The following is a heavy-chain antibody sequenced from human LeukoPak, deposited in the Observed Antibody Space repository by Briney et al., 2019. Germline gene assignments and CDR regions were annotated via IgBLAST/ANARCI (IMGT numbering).Heavy chain of an antibody. J-gene: IGHJ6*02. CDR3: ARDQLQGYYYGMDV. Sequence: GGSLRLSCAASGFTFSNNGMHWVRQAPGKGLEWLAVISNDGINIYYGDSVKGRFTISRDNPKNTLYLEMNSLKPEDTAVYYCARDQLQGYYYGMDVWGQGTTVTVSS. CDR1: GFTFSNNG. CDR2: ISNDGINI. V-gene: IGHV3-30*03. D-gene: IGHD4-23*01.